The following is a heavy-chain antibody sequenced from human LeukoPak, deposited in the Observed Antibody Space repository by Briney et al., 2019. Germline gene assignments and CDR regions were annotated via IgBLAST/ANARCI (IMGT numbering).Heavy chain of an antibody. CDR2: IYTSGST. Sequence: TSETLSLTCTVSGGSISSSSYYWGWIRQPAGKGLEWIGRIYTSGSTNYNPSLKSRVTISVDTSKNQFSLKLSSVTAADTAVYYCARDKRGRGSYSYYYYMDVWGKGTTVTISS. J-gene: IGHJ6*03. V-gene: IGHV4-61*02. CDR1: GGSISSSSYY. CDR3: ARDKRGRGSYSYYYYMDV. D-gene: IGHD1-26*01.